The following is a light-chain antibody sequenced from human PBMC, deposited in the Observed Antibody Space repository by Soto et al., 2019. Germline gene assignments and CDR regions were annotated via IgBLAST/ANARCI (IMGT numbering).Light chain of an antibody. V-gene: IGKV3-11*01. Sequence: EIVLTQSPATLSLSPGERATLSCRASQSASSYLAWYQQKPGQAPRLLIYDASNRATGIPARFSGSGSGTDFTLTISSLEPEDFAVYYCQLRSNWPPFTFGQGTRLEIK. CDR2: DAS. J-gene: IGKJ5*01. CDR1: QSASSY. CDR3: QLRSNWPPFT.